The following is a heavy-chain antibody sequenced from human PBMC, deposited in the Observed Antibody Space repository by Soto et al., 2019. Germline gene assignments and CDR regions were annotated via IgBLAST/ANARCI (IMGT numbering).Heavy chain of an antibody. CDR2: ISPDGSTT. CDR3: ARARRVGAPYYYYGMDV. V-gene: IGHV3-74*01. D-gene: IGHD1-26*01. J-gene: IGHJ6*02. CDR1: GFTISNYW. Sequence: EVQLVEAGGDLVQPGGSLRLSCVASGFTISNYWMHWVRQAPGKGLIWVSRISPDGSTTNYADSVKGRFTISRDNAKNTLYLQMDSLRAEDTAVYYCARARRVGAPYYYYGMDVWGQGTTVTVSS.